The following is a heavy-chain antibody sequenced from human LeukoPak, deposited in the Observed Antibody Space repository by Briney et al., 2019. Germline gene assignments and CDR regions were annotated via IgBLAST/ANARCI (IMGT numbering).Heavy chain of an antibody. J-gene: IGHJ4*02. CDR3: ARDRRNGDFWSGGDL. CDR2: ISWNSDRI. D-gene: IGHD3-3*01. Sequence: PGRSLRLSCAASGFTFDDYAMHWVRQVPGKGLEWVSGISWNSDRIGYADSVKGRFTISRDNGKNSLYLQMNSLRAEDTALYYCARDRRNGDFWSGGDLWGQGTLVTVSS. V-gene: IGHV3-9*01. CDR1: GFTFDDYA.